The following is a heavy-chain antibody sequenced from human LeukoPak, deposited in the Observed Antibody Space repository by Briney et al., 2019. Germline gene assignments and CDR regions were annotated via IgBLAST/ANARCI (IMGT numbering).Heavy chain of an antibody. Sequence: SETLSLTCAVYGGSFSGYYWSWIRQPSGKGLEWIGEINHSGSTNYNPSLKSRVTISVDTSKNQFSLELSSVTAADTAVYYCARGRRLRYYYYYMDVWGKGTTVTVSS. CDR2: INHSGST. V-gene: IGHV4-34*01. CDR3: ARGRRLRYYYYYMDV. J-gene: IGHJ6*03. D-gene: IGHD4-17*01. CDR1: GGSFSGYY.